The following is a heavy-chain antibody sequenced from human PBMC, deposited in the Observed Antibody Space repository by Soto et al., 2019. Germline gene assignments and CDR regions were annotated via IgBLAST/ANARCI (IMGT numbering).Heavy chain of an antibody. CDR1: DYSIGSGYY. CDR2: IIHSGNT. CDR3: ARDRNSGSRHDAFDI. D-gene: IGHD1-26*01. Sequence: SETLSLTCTFSDYSIGSGYYWGWIRQPPGKGLEWIGSIIHSGNTNYNPSLKSRVTMSVDTSKNQFSLKLSSVIAADTAVYYCARDRNSGSRHDAFDIWGQGTMVIVSS. J-gene: IGHJ3*02. V-gene: IGHV4-38-2*02.